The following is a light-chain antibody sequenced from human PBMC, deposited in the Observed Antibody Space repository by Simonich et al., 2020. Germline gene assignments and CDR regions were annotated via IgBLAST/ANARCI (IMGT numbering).Light chain of an antibody. V-gene: IGLV2-14*03. Sequence: QSALNQPASVSGSPGQSITISCTGTSSDVGGYNYVSWYQQHPGQAPKLMIYDVSNRPSGVSNRFSGSKSGNTASLTSSGLQAEDEADYYCSSYTGSSTWVFGGGTKLTVL. CDR2: DVS. J-gene: IGLJ3*02. CDR1: SSDVGGYNY. CDR3: SSYTGSSTWV.